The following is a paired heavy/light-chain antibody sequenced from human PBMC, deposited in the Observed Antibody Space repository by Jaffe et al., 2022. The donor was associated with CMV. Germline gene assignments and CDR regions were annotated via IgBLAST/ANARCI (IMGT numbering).Heavy chain of an antibody. D-gene: IGHD4-17*01. V-gene: IGHV3-23*01. CDR2: ISGSGSNT. CDR3: AKHIYGDYANWFDP. CDR1: GFTFSGFA. J-gene: IGHJ5*02. Sequence: EVQLLESGGGLVQRGGSLRLSCAASGFTFSGFAMSWVRQAPGKGLQWVSTISGSGSNTYYADSVKGRFTISRDNSKNTLYLQMNGLRAEDTAIYYCAKHIYGDYANWFDPWGQGTLVTVSS.
Light chain of an antibody. CDR1: SSDFGSYYL. Sequence: QSALTQPASVSGSPGQSITISCTGASSDFGSYYLVSWYQQHPGKAPKLVIYEVNKRPSGVSSRFSGSKSGNTASLTITGLQAEDEGDYYCCSYAGSWVFGGGTKVTVL. CDR3: CSYAGSWV. CDR2: EVN. V-gene: IGLV2-23*02. J-gene: IGLJ3*02.